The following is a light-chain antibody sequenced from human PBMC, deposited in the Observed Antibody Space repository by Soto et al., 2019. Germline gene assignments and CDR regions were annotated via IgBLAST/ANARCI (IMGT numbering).Light chain of an antibody. CDR2: EVS. J-gene: IGLJ1*01. CDR3: SSYTSSSTPYV. CDR1: SSDVGGYNY. V-gene: IGLV2-14*01. Sequence: QSALTQPASVSGSPGQSITISCTGTSSDVGGYNYVSWYQQHPGKAPKLMIYEVSNRPSGVSNRFSGSKSGNTASLTISGLQAEDEADYYCSSYTSSSTPYVCGTGTTVTVL.